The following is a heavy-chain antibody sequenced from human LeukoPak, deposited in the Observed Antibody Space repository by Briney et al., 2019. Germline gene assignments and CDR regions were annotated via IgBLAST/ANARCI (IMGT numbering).Heavy chain of an antibody. J-gene: IGHJ3*02. CDR2: IYYSGGT. CDR3: ARHCDDSGSHYRRAFDI. V-gene: IGHV4-59*08. D-gene: IGHD3-10*01. Sequence: SETLSLTCTVSGGSISSYYWSWIRQPPGEGLEWIGYIYYSGGTNYSPSRKGRVTILVDTAKNQIPLNVSTVTAADTALYYCARHCDDSGSHYRRAFDIWGQVTMVTVSS. CDR1: GGSISSYY.